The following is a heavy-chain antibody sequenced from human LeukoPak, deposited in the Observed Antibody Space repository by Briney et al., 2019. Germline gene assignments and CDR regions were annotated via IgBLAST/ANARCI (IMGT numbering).Heavy chain of an antibody. CDR2: ISTYNGNT. J-gene: IGHJ4*02. CDR1: GYTFTSFG. CDR3: ARDRAGSAWYTTFDY. V-gene: IGHV1-18*01. D-gene: IGHD6-19*01. Sequence: ASVKVSCKASGYTFTSFGISWVRQAPGQGLEWMGWISTYNGNTNYAQKLQGRVTMTTDTSTSRVYMDLRSLRSDDTAVYYCARDRAGSAWYTTFDYWGQGTQVTVSS.